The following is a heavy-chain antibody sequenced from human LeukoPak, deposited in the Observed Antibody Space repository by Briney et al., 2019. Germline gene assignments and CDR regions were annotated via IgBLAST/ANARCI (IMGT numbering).Heavy chain of an antibody. CDR1: GGSISSGSYY. Sequence: PSETLSLTCTVSGGSISSGSYYWSWIRQPAGKGLEWIGRMYTSGSTNYNPPLKSRVTISVDTSKNQFSLKLSSVTAADTAVYYCARTSPVAPDWFDPWGQGTLVTVSS. V-gene: IGHV4-61*02. D-gene: IGHD6-19*01. CDR2: MYTSGST. J-gene: IGHJ5*02. CDR3: ARTSPVAPDWFDP.